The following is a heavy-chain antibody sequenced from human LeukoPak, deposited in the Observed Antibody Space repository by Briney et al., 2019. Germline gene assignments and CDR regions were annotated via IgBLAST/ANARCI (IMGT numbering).Heavy chain of an antibody. V-gene: IGHV3-23*01. CDR1: GFTFSSYA. D-gene: IGHD6-13*01. CDR3: AKDLSSSWNYSDY. CDR2: ISGSGGST. J-gene: IGHJ4*02. Sequence: PGGSLRLSCAASGFTFSSYAMNWVRQAPGKGLEWVSGISGSGGSTYYADSVKGRVTISRDNSKNTLYLQMNSLRAEDTAVYYCAKDLSSSWNYSDYWGQGTLVTVSS.